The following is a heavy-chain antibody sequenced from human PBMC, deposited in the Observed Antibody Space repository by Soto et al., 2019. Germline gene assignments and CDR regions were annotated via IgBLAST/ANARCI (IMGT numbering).Heavy chain of an antibody. J-gene: IGHJ6*02. CDR1: NGSFTDYF. V-gene: IGHV4-34*01. CDR3: ASEGQSGITGTTSDYYYGMDV. Sequence: SETLSLTCAAHNGSFTDYFWTWIRQSPGRGLEWIGEINHRGGATYNPSLRSRVTISIDTSKNHFSLKLSSVTAADTAVYYCASEGQSGITGTTSDYYYGMDVWGQGTTVTVSS. D-gene: IGHD1-7*01. CDR2: INHRGGA.